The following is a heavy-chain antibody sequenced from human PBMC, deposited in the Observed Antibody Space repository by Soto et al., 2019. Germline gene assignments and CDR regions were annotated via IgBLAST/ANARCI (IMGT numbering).Heavy chain of an antibody. CDR3: AKDSLWFGELLSNYFDY. D-gene: IGHD3-10*01. J-gene: IGHJ4*02. CDR1: GFTFSSYG. CDR2: ISYDGSNK. V-gene: IGHV3-30*18. Sequence: QVQLVESGGGVVQPGRSLRLSCAASGFTFSSYGMHWVCQAPGKGLEWVAVISYDGSNKYYADSVKGRFTISRDNSKNTLYLQMNSLRAEDTAVYYCAKDSLWFGELLSNYFDYWGQGTLVTVSS.